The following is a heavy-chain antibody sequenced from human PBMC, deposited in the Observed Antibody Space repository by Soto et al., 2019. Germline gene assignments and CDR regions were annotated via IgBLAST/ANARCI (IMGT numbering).Heavy chain of an antibody. D-gene: IGHD2-21*02. CDR1: GGFVSSGSYY. Sequence: QVQLQQWGAGLLKPSATLSLTCAVYGGFVSSGSYYWSWIRQPPGKCLEWIGDMSHSGGTHFKPSLKSRVTISVDTYKNQFSLDMSSVTAADTALYYCARVERGTATTVIDAFDIWGPGTMVTVSS. CDR3: ARVERGTATTVIDAFDI. CDR2: MSHSGGT. J-gene: IGHJ3*02. V-gene: IGHV4-34*01.